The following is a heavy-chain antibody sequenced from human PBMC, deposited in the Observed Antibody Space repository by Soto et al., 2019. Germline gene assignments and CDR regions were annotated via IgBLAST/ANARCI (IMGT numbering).Heavy chain of an antibody. CDR1: GFTFSSYW. D-gene: IGHD3-22*01. Sequence: PGGSLRLSCAASGFTFSSYWMHWVRQAPGKGLVWVSRINSDGSSTSYADSVKGRFTISRDNAKNTLYLQMNSLRAEDTAVYYCARPPAATPTEDSLYYYDSSGQPTGWGQGTLVTVSS. CDR3: ARPPAATPTEDSLYYYDSSGQPTG. J-gene: IGHJ4*02. V-gene: IGHV3-74*01. CDR2: INSDGSST.